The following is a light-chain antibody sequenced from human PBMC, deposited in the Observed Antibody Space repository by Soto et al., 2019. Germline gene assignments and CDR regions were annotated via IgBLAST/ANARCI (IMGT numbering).Light chain of an antibody. Sequence: QSALTQPPSASGSPGQSVTISCTGTSSYVGAYDYVSWYQQHPGKAPKLMIYEINKRPSGVPDRFSGSKSGNTASLTVSGLQAEDEADYYCSSFAGSNNFPYVFGTGTQLTVL. CDR3: SSFAGSNNFPYV. CDR1: SSYVGAYDY. V-gene: IGLV2-8*01. J-gene: IGLJ1*01. CDR2: EIN.